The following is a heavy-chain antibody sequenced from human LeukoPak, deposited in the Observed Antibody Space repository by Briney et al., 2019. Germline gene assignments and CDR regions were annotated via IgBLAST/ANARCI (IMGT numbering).Heavy chain of an antibody. Sequence: SQTLSLTCAISGDSVSSNSVTWNWIRQSPSRGLEWLGRTYYRSTWYNDYAVSVRGRITVNPDTSKNQFSLHLNSVTPEDTAVYYCARRLTQYDCFDPWGQGILVAVSS. CDR3: ARRLTQYDCFDP. CDR2: TYYRSTWYN. D-gene: IGHD2-2*01. CDR1: GDSVSSNSVT. J-gene: IGHJ5*02. V-gene: IGHV6-1*01.